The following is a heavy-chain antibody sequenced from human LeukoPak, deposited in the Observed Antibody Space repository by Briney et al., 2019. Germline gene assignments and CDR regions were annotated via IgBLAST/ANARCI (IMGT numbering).Heavy chain of an antibody. V-gene: IGHV1-2*02. Sequence: ASVKVSCKASGYTFTVYYMHWVRQAPGQGLEWMGWIYPNSGATNYAQKFQGRVTMTRDTSISTAYMELSRLRSDDTAVYYCARTLVALGFDYWGQGTLVTVSS. CDR1: GYTFTVYY. D-gene: IGHD2-15*01. J-gene: IGHJ4*02. CDR3: ARTLVALGFDY. CDR2: IYPNSGAT.